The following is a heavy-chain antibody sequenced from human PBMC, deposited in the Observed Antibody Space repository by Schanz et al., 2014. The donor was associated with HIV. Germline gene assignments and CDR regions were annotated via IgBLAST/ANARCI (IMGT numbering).Heavy chain of an antibody. J-gene: IGHJ6*02. Sequence: QVQLVESGGGVVQPGRSLRLSCAASGFTFSSYGMHWVRQAPGKGLEWVAVIWYDGTNKYYADSVKGRFTISRDNSRKTLYLQMNSLRVEDTAVYYCANTEFPYRSSSDYYYGMDVWGQGTTVTVSS. CDR3: ANTEFPYRSSSDYYYGMDV. CDR1: GFTFSSYG. CDR2: IWYDGTNK. V-gene: IGHV3-33*06. D-gene: IGHD6-6*01.